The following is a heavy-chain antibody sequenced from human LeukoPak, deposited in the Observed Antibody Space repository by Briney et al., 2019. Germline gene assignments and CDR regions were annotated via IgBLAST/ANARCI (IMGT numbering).Heavy chain of an antibody. V-gene: IGHV4-59*11. Sequence: SETLSLTCTVSGGSISSHYWSWIRQPPGKGLEWIGYIYYSGSTNYNPSLKSRVTISVDTSKNQFYLKLSSVPAADTAVYYCARTRYYDFWSGYYWDPTYFDYWGQGTLVTVSS. CDR1: GGSISSHY. D-gene: IGHD3-3*01. CDR3: ARTRYYDFWSGYYWDPTYFDY. J-gene: IGHJ4*02. CDR2: IYYSGST.